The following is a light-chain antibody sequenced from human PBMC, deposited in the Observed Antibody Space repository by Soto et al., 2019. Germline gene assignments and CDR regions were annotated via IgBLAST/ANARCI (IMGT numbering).Light chain of an antibody. V-gene: IGKV3D-15*01. J-gene: IGKJ5*01. CDR1: QTVSNN. CDR3: QQRKYWQVT. CDR2: GAS. Sequence: EIVMTQSPATLSMSPGERATLSCRASQTVSNNLGWYQQKPGQAPRLLIYGASTKATGIPARFSGSGSGTDFTLTISSLEHEDFEVYYCQQRKYWQVTLGQGTRLEIK.